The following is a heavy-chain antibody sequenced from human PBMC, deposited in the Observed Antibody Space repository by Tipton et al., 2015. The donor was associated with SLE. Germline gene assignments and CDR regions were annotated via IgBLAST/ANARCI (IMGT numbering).Heavy chain of an antibody. CDR1: GFTFSNAW. Sequence: SLRLSCAASGFTFSNAWMSWVRQAPGKGLEWVGRISTDGSSTSCADSVKGRFTISRDNAKNTLYLQMNSLGAEDTAVYYCAKDASIYSWYSDYWGQGILVTVSS. CDR2: ISTDGSST. CDR3: AKDASIYSWYSDY. V-gene: IGHV3-74*01. D-gene: IGHD6-13*01. J-gene: IGHJ4*02.